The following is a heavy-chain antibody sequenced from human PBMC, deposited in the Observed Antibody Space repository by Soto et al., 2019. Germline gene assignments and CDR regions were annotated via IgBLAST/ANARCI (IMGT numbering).Heavy chain of an antibody. J-gene: IGHJ3*02. CDR2: ISGSGGST. V-gene: IGHV3-23*01. D-gene: IGHD6-13*01. Sequence: GESLKISCAASGFTFSSYAMSWVRQAPGKGLEWVSAISGSGGSTYYADSVKGRFTISRDNSKNTLYLQMNSLRAEDTAVYYCAKDNEQQLVPDAFDIWGQGTMVTVSS. CDR3: AKDNEQQLVPDAFDI. CDR1: GFTFSSYA.